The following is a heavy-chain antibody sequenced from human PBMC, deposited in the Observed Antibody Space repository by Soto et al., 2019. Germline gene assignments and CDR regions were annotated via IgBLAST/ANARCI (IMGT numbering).Heavy chain of an antibody. J-gene: IGHJ4*02. CDR1: GFTFSSYW. Sequence: PGGSLRLSCGVSGFTFSSYWMHWVRQTPGKGLVWVSRISGDGSITNYADSVKGRFTVSKDNAKNTLYLQMNSLRVEDTAVYFCARDQVYGSGSCFDWGQGALVTVSS. V-gene: IGHV3-74*01. CDR3: ARDQVYGSGSCFD. D-gene: IGHD3-10*01. CDR2: ISGDGSIT.